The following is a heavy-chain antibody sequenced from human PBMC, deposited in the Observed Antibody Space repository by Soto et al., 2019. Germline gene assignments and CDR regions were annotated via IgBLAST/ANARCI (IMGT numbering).Heavy chain of an antibody. CDR3: ARSRYYFDY. CDR2: IKVDNGDT. Sequence: VSLKLSWQCSCYTKKKYRIGWVRQAPGLGPEWVGWIKVDNGDTKYAEKLQGRVTLTTDTSTSTAYMELRDLRSDDTALYHCARSRYYFDYCGQGTLVSVSS. V-gene: IGHV1-18*01. J-gene: IGHJ4*02. CDR1: CYTKKKYR.